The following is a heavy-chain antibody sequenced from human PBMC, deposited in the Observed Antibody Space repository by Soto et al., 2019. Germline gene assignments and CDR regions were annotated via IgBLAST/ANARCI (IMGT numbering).Heavy chain of an antibody. CDR1: GYTFTSYG. CDR3: ARAVSEYYDFWSGYSGTYYYGMAV. CDR2: ISAYNGNT. Sequence: QVQLVQSGAEVKKPGASVKVSCKASGYTFTSYGISWVRQAPGQGLEWMGWISAYNGNTNYAQKLQGRVTMTTDTSTSTAYMELRSLRSDDTAVYYCARAVSEYYDFWSGYSGTYYYGMAVWGQGTTVTVSS. D-gene: IGHD3-3*01. V-gene: IGHV1-18*04. J-gene: IGHJ6*02.